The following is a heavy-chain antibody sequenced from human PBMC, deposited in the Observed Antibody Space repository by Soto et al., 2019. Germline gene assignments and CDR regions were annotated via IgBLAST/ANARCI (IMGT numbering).Heavy chain of an antibody. CDR3: AKHRVRGVIRASFDY. V-gene: IGHV3-23*01. J-gene: IGHJ4*02. Sequence: PGGSLRLSCAASGFIFSNYAMNWVRQAPGKGLEWVLGISGGGDNTYYADSVKGRFTISRDNSKNTVFLQMNSLRAEDTAVYYCAKHRVRGVIRASFDYWGQGTLVTVSS. CDR1: GFIFSNYA. CDR2: ISGGGDNT. D-gene: IGHD3-10*01.